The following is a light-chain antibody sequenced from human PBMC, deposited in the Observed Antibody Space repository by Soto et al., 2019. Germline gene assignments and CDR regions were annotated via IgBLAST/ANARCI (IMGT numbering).Light chain of an antibody. J-gene: IGKJ4*01. V-gene: IGKV1-12*01. CDR2: SAT. CDR3: QQANILPPV. Sequence: IEMTQSPSSVSASVGDRVTITCRARQDIRSRLAWYQHKPGKAPNLLIYSATTLQSGVPYRFSGSGSGTYFTLTISSLQPEDFATYYCQQANILPPVFGGGTRVEI. CDR1: QDIRSR.